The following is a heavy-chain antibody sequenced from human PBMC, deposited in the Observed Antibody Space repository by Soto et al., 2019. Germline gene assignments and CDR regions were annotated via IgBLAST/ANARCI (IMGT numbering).Heavy chain of an antibody. Sequence: QVQLVQSGAEVKKPGASVKVSCKASGYTFTSYGISWVRQAPGQGLEWMGWISAYNGNTNYAQKLQGRVTMTTDTSKSTAYMELRSLRSDDTAVYYCARDPFVAAAGNYYYYGMDVWGQGTTVTVSS. D-gene: IGHD6-13*01. V-gene: IGHV1-18*01. CDR2: ISAYNGNT. CDR3: ARDPFVAAAGNYYYYGMDV. J-gene: IGHJ6*02. CDR1: GYTFTSYG.